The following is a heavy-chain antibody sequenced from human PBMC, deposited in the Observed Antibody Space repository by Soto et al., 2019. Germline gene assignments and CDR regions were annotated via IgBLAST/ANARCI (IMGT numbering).Heavy chain of an antibody. V-gene: IGHV5-51*01. J-gene: IGHJ6*02. Sequence: PGESLKISCKGSGYSLTSYWIGWVRQMPGKGLEWMGIIYPGDSDTRYSPSFQGQVTISADKSISTAYLQWSSLKASDTAMYYCARHSNGAMTTVITGGMDVWGQGTTVTVSS. CDR1: GYSLTSYW. CDR2: IYPGDSDT. D-gene: IGHD4-4*01. CDR3: ARHSNGAMTTVITGGMDV.